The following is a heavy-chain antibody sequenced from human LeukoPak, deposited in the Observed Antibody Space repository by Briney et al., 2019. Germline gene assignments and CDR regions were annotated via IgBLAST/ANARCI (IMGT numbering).Heavy chain of an antibody. Sequence: GGSLRLSCAVSGFTFDDYGMSWVRQAPGKGLEWVSGINWNGGSTGYADSVKGRFTISRDNAKNSLYLQMNSLRAEDTALYYCARDWDQMDAFDIWGQGTMVTVSS. D-gene: IGHD1-26*01. V-gene: IGHV3-20*04. CDR1: GFTFDDYG. CDR2: INWNGGST. J-gene: IGHJ3*02. CDR3: ARDWDQMDAFDI.